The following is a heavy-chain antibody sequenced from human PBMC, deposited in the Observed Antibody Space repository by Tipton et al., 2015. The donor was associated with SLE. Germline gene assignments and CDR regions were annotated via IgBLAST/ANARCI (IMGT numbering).Heavy chain of an antibody. D-gene: IGHD7-27*01. CDR2: ISSSSSYI. CDR1: GGSFSGYY. V-gene: IGHV3-11*06. Sequence: SLRLSCAVYGGSFSGYYWSWIRQPPGKGLEWVSSISSSSSYIYYADSVKGRFTISRDNAKNSLYLQMNSLRAEDTAVYYCALGILDAFDIWGQGTMVTVSS. CDR3: ALGILDAFDI. J-gene: IGHJ3*02.